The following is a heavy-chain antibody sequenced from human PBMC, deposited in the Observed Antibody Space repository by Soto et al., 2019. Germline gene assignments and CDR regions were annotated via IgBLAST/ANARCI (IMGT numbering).Heavy chain of an antibody. D-gene: IGHD3-9*01. CDR3: AREGGYFDWSPHGWFDP. J-gene: IGHJ5*02. CDR2: ISDYNGNT. CDR1: GYTFPSYG. Sequence: ASVKVSCKASGYTFPSYGISWVRQAPGQGLEWMGWISDYNGNTNYAQKLQGRVTMTTDTSTSTAYMELRSLRSDAPAVYYCAREGGYFDWSPHGWFDPWGQGTLVTVSS. V-gene: IGHV1-18*04.